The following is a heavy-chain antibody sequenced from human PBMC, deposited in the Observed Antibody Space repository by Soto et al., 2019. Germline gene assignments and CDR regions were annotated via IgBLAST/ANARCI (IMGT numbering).Heavy chain of an antibody. CDR1: GGSISSGDHY. CDR3: ARVGSSIATRPFDY. D-gene: IGHD6-6*01. V-gene: IGHV4-30-4*01. Sequence: SETLSLTCTVSGGSISSGDHYWSWIRQPPGKGLEWIGYIYYSGITYYNPSLRSRVTISVDTSKNQFSLKLSSVTAADTAVYYWARVGSSIATRPFDYWGQGTLVTVSS. J-gene: IGHJ4*02. CDR2: IYYSGIT.